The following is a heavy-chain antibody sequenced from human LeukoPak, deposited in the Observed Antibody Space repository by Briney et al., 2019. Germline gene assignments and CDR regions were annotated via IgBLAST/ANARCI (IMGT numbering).Heavy chain of an antibody. D-gene: IGHD3-22*01. CDR3: ARDHDYDSSGYWVHWFDP. V-gene: IGHV4-39*07. CDR1: GASVSGSPYY. CDR2: IYYSGST. Sequence: PSETLSLTCTVSGASVSGSPYYWGWIRQPPGKGLEWIGSIYYSGSTYYNPSLKSRVTISVDTSKNQFSLKLSSVTAADTAVYYCARDHDYDSSGYWVHWFDPWGQGTLVTVSS. J-gene: IGHJ5*02.